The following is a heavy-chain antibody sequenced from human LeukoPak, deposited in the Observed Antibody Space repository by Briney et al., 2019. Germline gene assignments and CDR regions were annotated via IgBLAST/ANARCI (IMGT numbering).Heavy chain of an antibody. D-gene: IGHD2-2*01. Sequence: GGSLRLSCAASGXTFSTYSMNWVRQAPGKGLEWISYVSTTSAMYYADSVKGRFSISRDNAKNSLYLQMSSLRAEDTARYYCAKSRCTTNCYGGDVWGQGTTVTVSS. CDR3: AKSRCTTNCYGGDV. CDR2: VSTTSAM. CDR1: GXTFSTYS. V-gene: IGHV3-48*01. J-gene: IGHJ6*02.